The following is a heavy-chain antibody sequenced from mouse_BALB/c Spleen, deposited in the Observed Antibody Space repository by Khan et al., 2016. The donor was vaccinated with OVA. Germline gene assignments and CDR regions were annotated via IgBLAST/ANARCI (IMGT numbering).Heavy chain of an antibody. CDR1: GFTFSSFG. Sequence: EVELVESGGGLVQPGGSRKLSCAASGFTFSSFGMHWVRQAPEKGLEWVAYISSGSSTIYSADTVKGRFTISRDNPKNTLFLQMTSLRSEDTATYFCARNYSYYFDYWGQGTTLTVSS. D-gene: IGHD1-2*01. CDR2: ISSGSSTI. J-gene: IGHJ2*01. V-gene: IGHV5-17*02. CDR3: ARNYSYYFDY.